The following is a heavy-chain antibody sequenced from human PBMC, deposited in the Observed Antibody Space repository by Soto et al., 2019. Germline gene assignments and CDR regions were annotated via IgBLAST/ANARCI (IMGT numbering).Heavy chain of an antibody. J-gene: IGHJ5*02. CDR1: GYTFTRHG. CDR3: AEEGRIGWLGTDP. V-gene: IGHV1-18*01. CDR2: ISTYDVNT. D-gene: IGHD6-19*01. Sequence: QAQLVQSGPEVKKPGASVKVSCTASGYTFTRHGFSWVRQAPGQGLEWMGWISTYDVNTHYAHNFQGRVTMTADTSGSTLYMELTSLRPDDTAIYFCAEEGRIGWLGTDPWGQGTLVTDSS.